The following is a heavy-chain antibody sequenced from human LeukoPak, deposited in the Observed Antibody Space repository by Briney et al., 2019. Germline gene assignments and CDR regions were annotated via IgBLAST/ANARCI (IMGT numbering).Heavy chain of an antibody. J-gene: IGHJ4*02. V-gene: IGHV3-66*01. CDR2: IYSGGST. CDR1: GFTVSSNY. CDR3: ARRAYCGDDCYAFDY. Sequence: GGSLRVSCAASGFTVSSNYMSWVRQAPGNGLEWVSLIYSGGSTSYADSVKGRFTISRDNSKNTLYLQMNSLRAEDTAVYYCARRAYCGDDCYAFDYWGQGTQVTVSS. D-gene: IGHD2-21*02.